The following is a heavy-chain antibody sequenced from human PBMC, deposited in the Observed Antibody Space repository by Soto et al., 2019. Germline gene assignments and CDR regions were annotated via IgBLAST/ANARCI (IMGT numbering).Heavy chain of an antibody. D-gene: IGHD2-2*02. CDR1: GFTFSSYS. CDR2: ISSSSSYI. Sequence: PGGSLRLSCAASGFTFSSYSMNWVRQAPGKGLEWVSSISSSSSYIYYADSVKGRFTISRDNAKNSLYLQMNSLRAEDTAVYYCARDLVDCSSTSCHRGYYYYGMDVWGQGTTVTVSS. CDR3: ARDLVDCSSTSCHRGYYYYGMDV. J-gene: IGHJ6*02. V-gene: IGHV3-21*01.